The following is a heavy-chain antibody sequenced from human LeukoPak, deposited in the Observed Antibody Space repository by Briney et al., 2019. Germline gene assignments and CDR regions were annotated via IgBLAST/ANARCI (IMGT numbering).Heavy chain of an antibody. J-gene: IGHJ5*02. CDR3: ARDYYDSWALWFDP. Sequence: SVKVSCKASGYTFTSYGISWVRQAPGQGLEWMGGIIPIFGTANYAQKFQGRVTITADESTSTAYMELSSLRSEDTAVYYCARDYYDSWALWFDPWGQGTLVTVSS. CDR1: GYTFTSYG. D-gene: IGHD3-22*01. CDR2: IIPIFGTA. V-gene: IGHV1-69*13.